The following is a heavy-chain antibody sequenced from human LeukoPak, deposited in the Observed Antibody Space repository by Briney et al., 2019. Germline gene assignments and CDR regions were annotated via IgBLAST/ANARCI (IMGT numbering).Heavy chain of an antibody. J-gene: IGHJ4*02. D-gene: IGHD3-3*01. V-gene: IGHV3-21*04. Sequence: GGSLRLSCAVSAFSFSNYNMNWVRKAPGKGLEWVCSITSSGSYICCADSVKDRFTSSRDNSKNSLYLQMNSLRAEGTAVYYGAKKPTPFYDFWSGYFDYWGQGTLVTVSS. CDR2: ITSSGSYI. CDR1: AFSFSNYN. CDR3: AKKPTPFYDFWSGYFDY.